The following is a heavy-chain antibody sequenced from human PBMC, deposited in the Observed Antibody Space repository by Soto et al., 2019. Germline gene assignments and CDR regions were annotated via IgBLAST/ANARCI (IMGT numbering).Heavy chain of an antibody. CDR2: FDPEDGET. Sequence: ASVKVSCRLSGYTLTELSMRWVRQAPGKGLEWMGGFDPEDGETIYAQKFQGRVTMTEDTSTDTAYMELSSLRSEDKAVYYCAMGYFDWLLNYWGPGTLVTVSS. V-gene: IGHV1-24*01. CDR3: AMGYFDWLLNY. J-gene: IGHJ4*02. D-gene: IGHD3-9*01. CDR1: GYTLTELS.